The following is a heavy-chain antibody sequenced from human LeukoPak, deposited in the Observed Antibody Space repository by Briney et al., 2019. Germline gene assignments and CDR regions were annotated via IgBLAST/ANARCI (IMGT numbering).Heavy chain of an antibody. CDR3: AKDGVNWKKQYYFDY. CDR2: ISGSGGST. V-gene: IGHV3-23*01. D-gene: IGHD1-20*01. Sequence: PGGSLRLSCAASGFTFSSYAMSWVRQAPGKGLEWVSAISGSGGSTYYADSVKGRFTISRDNSKNTLYLQMNSLRAEDTAVYYCAKDGVNWKKQYYFDYXXQGXXXTVS. J-gene: IGHJ4*02. CDR1: GFTFSSYA.